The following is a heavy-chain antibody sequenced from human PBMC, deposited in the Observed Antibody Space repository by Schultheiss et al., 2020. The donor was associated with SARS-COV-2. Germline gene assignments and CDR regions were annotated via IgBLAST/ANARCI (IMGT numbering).Heavy chain of an antibody. CDR2: IYYSGST. Sequence: SQTLSLTCTVSGGSISSSSYYWGWIRQPPGKGLEWIGSIYYSGSTNYNPSLKSRVTMSVDTSKNQFSLKLSSVTAADTAVYYCARGRTEFDYWGQGTLVTVSS. J-gene: IGHJ4*02. CDR3: ARGRTEFDY. V-gene: IGHV4-39*07. CDR1: GGSISSSSYY. D-gene: IGHD2-2*01.